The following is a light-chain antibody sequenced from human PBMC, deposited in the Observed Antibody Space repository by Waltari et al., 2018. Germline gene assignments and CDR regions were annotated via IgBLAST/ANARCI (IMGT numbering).Light chain of an antibody. CDR2: DVT. Sequence: QSALTQPASVSGSPGQSITISCTGAGPDIGDFKYVSWYQQPPGKTPKPLIYDVTNRPSGVSDRFSGSKSGNPASLIISGLQAGDEADYYCGSYTITSLVVFGGGTRLTVL. J-gene: IGLJ2*01. V-gene: IGLV2-14*03. CDR3: GSYTITSLVV. CDR1: GPDIGDFKY.